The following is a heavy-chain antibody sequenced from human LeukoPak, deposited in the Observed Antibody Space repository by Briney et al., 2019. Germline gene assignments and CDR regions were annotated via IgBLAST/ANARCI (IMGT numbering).Heavy chain of an antibody. CDR3: ARGRGNSSGRFVY. Sequence: PSETLSLTCTVSGGSISSSSYYWGWIRQPPGKGLEWIGSIYYSGSTYYNPSLKSRVTISVDTSKNQFSLKLSSVTAADTAVYYCARGRGNSSGRFVYWGQGTLVTVSS. J-gene: IGHJ4*02. CDR2: IYYSGST. D-gene: IGHD3-10*01. V-gene: IGHV4-39*01. CDR1: GGSISSSSYY.